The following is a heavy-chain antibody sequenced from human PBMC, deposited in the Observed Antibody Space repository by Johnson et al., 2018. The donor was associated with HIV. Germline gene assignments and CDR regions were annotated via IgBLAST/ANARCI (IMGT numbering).Heavy chain of an antibody. Sequence: VQLVESGGGVVRPGGSLRLSCAASGFTFGDYVMSWVRQAPGKGLEWVSAISGRGGTTYYADSVKGRFTISRDDSKSIASLQMNSLKTEDTAVYSCTTDWGSYHEYAFDIWGQGTMVTVSS. J-gene: IGHJ3*02. V-gene: IGHV3-23*04. D-gene: IGHD1-26*01. CDR1: GFTFGDYV. CDR3: TTDWGSYHEYAFDI. CDR2: ISGRGGTT.